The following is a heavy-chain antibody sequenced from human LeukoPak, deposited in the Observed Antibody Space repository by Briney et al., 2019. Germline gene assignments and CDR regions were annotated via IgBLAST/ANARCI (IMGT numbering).Heavy chain of an antibody. Sequence: SGGSLRLSCAASGFTFSSYGMHWVCQAPGKGLEWVAVISYDGSNKYYADSVKGRFTISRDNSKNTLYLQMNSLRAEDTAVYYCAKFTLTIAVAATDYWGQGTLVTVSS. J-gene: IGHJ4*02. D-gene: IGHD6-19*01. CDR2: ISYDGSNK. CDR3: AKFTLTIAVAATDY. CDR1: GFTFSSYG. V-gene: IGHV3-30*18.